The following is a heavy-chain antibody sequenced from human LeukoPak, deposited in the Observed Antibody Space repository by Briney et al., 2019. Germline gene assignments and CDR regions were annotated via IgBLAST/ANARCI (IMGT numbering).Heavy chain of an antibody. D-gene: IGHD3-3*01. CDR2: ISGSGGST. Sequence: GGSLRLSCAASGFTFSSYAMSCVRQAPGKGLEWVSAISGSGGSTYYADSVKGRFTISRDNSKNTLYLQMNSLRAEDTAVYYCAKGRVEWLLTLFDYWGQGTLVTVSS. CDR1: GFTFSSYA. V-gene: IGHV3-23*01. J-gene: IGHJ4*02. CDR3: AKGRVEWLLTLFDY.